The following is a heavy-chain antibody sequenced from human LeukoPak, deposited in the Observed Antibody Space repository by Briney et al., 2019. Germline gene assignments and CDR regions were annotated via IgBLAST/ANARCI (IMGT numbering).Heavy chain of an antibody. J-gene: IGHJ5*02. Sequence: SVKVSCKASGGTFSSYAISWVRQAPGQGLEWMGRNIPIFGIANYAQKFQGRVTITADKSTSTAYMELSSLRSEDTAVYYCAREGLRSFKWFDPWGQGTLVTVSS. D-gene: IGHD4-17*01. CDR2: NIPIFGIA. V-gene: IGHV1-69*04. CDR1: GGTFSSYA. CDR3: AREGLRSFKWFDP.